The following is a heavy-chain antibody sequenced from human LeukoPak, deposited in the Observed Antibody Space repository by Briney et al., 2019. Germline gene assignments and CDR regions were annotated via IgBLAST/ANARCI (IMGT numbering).Heavy chain of an antibody. D-gene: IGHD1-26*01. CDR2: ISSSSTYI. CDR1: GFTFSSYS. Sequence: GGSLRLSCAASGFTFSSYSMNWVRQAPGKGLEWVSSISSSSTYIYYADSVKGRFTISRDNSKNTLYLQMNSLRAEDTAVYYCAKVEVGATDWFDPWGQGTLVTVSS. J-gene: IGHJ5*02. CDR3: AKVEVGATDWFDP. V-gene: IGHV3-21*04.